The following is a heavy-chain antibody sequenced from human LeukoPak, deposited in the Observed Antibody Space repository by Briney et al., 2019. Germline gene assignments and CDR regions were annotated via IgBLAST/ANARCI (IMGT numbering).Heavy chain of an antibody. V-gene: IGHV3-23*01. CDR3: AKDWRADY. J-gene: IGHJ4*02. CDR2: ISGSGDST. Sequence: PGGSLRLSCAASGFTFINYPLTWVRQAPGKGLEWVSAISGSGDSTKYADSVKGRFTASRDNSKNTLYLRMNSLRVEDTAVYYCAKDWRADYWGQGTLVTVSS. CDR1: GFTFINYP.